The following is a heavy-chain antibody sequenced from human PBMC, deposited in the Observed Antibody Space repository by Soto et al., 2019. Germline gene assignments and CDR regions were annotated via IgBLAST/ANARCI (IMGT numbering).Heavy chain of an antibody. V-gene: IGHV1-3*05. J-gene: IGHJ4*02. Sequence: QVQLVQSGAEEKKPGASVKVSCKASGYTFTGYAMHWVRQAPGQRLEWMGWINAGKGNTKYSQKFQGRVTVTRDTPARTAYMELSSLRSEDTAVYYCARAVAVAADFDYWGQGTLVTVSS. CDR3: ARAVAVAADFDY. CDR1: GYTFTGYA. CDR2: INAGKGNT. D-gene: IGHD6-19*01.